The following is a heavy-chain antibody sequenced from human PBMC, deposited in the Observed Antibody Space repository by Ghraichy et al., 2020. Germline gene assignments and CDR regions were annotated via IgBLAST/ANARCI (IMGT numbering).Heavy chain of an antibody. CDR2: ISSSSSTI. V-gene: IGHV3-48*02. J-gene: IGHJ4*02. CDR1: GFTFSSYS. Sequence: GGSLRLSCAASGFTFSSYSMNWVRQAPGKGLEWVSYISSSSSTIYYADSVKGRFTISRDNAKNSLYLQMNSLRDEDTAVYYCARDRGAMSNRGAYYFDYWGQGTLVTVSS. CDR3: ARDRGAMSNRGAYYFDY. D-gene: IGHD3-10*01.